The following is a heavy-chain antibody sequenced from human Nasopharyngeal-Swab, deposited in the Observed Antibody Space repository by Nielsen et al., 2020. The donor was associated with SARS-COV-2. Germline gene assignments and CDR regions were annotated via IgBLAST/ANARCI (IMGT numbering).Heavy chain of an antibody. CDR2: ISYDGSNK. Sequence: GGSLRLSCAASGFTFSSYGMHWVRQAPGKGLEWVAVISYDGSNKYYADSVKGRFTISRDNAKNSLYLQMNSLRVEDMAFYYCAKATNARYDFWSGSFDYWGQGTLVTVSS. CDR3: AKATNARYDFWSGSFDY. V-gene: IGHV3-30*18. CDR1: GFTFSSYG. D-gene: IGHD3-3*01. J-gene: IGHJ4*02.